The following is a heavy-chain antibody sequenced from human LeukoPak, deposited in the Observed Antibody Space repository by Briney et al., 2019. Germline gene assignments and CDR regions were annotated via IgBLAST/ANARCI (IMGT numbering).Heavy chain of an antibody. CDR2: IRSKAYGGTT. V-gene: IGHV3-49*04. Sequence: GGSLRLSCTASGFTFGDYPMSWVRQAPGKGLEWVGFIRSKAYGGTTEYAASVKGRFTISRDDSKSIAYLQRNSLKTEDTAVYYCTIRRYYYDRSGYYEEDYWGQGTLVTVSS. J-gene: IGHJ4*02. D-gene: IGHD3-22*01. CDR1: GFTFGDYP. CDR3: TIRRYYYDRSGYYEEDY.